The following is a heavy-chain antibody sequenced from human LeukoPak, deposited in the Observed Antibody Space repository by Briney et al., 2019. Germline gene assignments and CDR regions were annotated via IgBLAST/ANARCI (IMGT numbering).Heavy chain of an antibody. CDR3: LTYDSSGYNFDAFDI. V-gene: IGHV4-39*01. CDR2: IYYSGST. D-gene: IGHD3-22*01. J-gene: IGHJ3*02. Sequence: SETLSLTCTVSGGSISSSSYYWGWIRQPPGKGLEWIGSIYYSGSTYYNPSLKSRVTICVDTSKNQFSLKLSSVTAADTAVYYCLTYDSSGYNFDAFDIWGQGTMVTVSS. CDR1: GGSISSSSYY.